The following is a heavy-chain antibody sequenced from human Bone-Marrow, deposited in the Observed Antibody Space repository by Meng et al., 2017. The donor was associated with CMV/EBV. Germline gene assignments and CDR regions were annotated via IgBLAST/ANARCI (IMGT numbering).Heavy chain of an antibody. D-gene: IGHD3-10*01. CDR3: ARDSPYLHYYGSGRPYNWFDP. CDR2: ISAYNGNT. V-gene: IGHV1-18*01. CDR1: GYTFTSYG. Sequence: ASVKVSCKASGYTFTSYGISWVRQAPGQGLEWMGWISAYNGNTNYAQKLQGRVTMTTDTSTSTAYMELRSLRSDDTAVYYWARDSPYLHYYGSGRPYNWFDPWGQGNLVTVSS. J-gene: IGHJ5*02.